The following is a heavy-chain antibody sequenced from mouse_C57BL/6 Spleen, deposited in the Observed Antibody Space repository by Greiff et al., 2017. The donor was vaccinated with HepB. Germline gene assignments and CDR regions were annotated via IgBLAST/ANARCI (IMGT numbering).Heavy chain of an antibody. D-gene: IGHD2-1*01. CDR3: ARRGNSTWYFDV. CDR2: IYWDDDK. Sequence: QVQLKECGPGILQSSQTLSLTCSFSGFSLSTSGMGVSWIRQPSGKGLEWLVHIYWDDDKRYNPSLKRRLTITKDTSRNQVFLKITSEDTADTATYYCARRGNSTWYFDVWGTGTTVTVSS. J-gene: IGHJ1*03. V-gene: IGHV8-12*01. CDR1: GFSLSTSGMG.